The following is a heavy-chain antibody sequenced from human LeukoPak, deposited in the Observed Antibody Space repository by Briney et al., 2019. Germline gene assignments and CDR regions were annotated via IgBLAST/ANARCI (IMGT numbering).Heavy chain of an antibody. CDR1: GYTFTSYD. CDR3: ARGGGWDAFDI. CDR2: INPNSGGT. Sequence: ASVKVSCKASGYTFTSYDVNWVRQAPGQGLEWMGWINPNSGGTNYAQKFQGRVTMTRDTSISTAYMELSRLRSDDTAVYYCARGGGWDAFDIWGQGTMVTVSS. J-gene: IGHJ3*02. D-gene: IGHD6-19*01. V-gene: IGHV1-2*02.